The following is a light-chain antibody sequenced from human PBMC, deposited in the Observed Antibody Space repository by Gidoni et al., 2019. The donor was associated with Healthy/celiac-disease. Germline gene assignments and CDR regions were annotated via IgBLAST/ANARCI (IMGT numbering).Light chain of an antibody. CDR3: QQRSNWPCT. Sequence: ELVLTHSPATLSLSPGERATLSCRASQSVSSYLAWYQQKPGQAPRLLIYDASNRATGIPARFSGSGSGTDFTLTISSLEPEDFAVYYCQQRSNWPCTFXPXTKVDIK. J-gene: IGKJ3*01. CDR1: QSVSSY. CDR2: DAS. V-gene: IGKV3-11*01.